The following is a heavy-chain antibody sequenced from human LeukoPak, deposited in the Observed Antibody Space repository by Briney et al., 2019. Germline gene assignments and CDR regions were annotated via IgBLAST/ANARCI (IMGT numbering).Heavy chain of an antibody. V-gene: IGHV3-23*01. Sequence: PGGSLRLSCAASGFTFSSYAMSWVRQAPGKGLEWVSAISGSGGSRYYADSVKGRFTISRDNSKNTLYLQMNSLRAQDTAVYYCAKAGDYSVYYFDYWGQGTLVTVSS. CDR1: GFTFSSYA. J-gene: IGHJ4*02. CDR3: AKAGDYSVYYFDY. D-gene: IGHD4-17*01. CDR2: ISGSGGSR.